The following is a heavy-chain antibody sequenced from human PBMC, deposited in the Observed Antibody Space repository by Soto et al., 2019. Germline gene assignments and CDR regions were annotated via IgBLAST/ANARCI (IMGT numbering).Heavy chain of an antibody. V-gene: IGHV3-30*18. J-gene: IGHJ6*01. CDR1: GFTFSSYG. CDR2: ISYDGSNK. CDR3: AKELVTTTTYYYYGMDV. D-gene: IGHD4-17*01. Sequence: PGGSLRLSCAASGFTFSSYGMRWVRQAPGKGLEWVAVISYDGSNKYYADSVKGRFTISRDNSKNTLYLQMNSLRAEDTAVYYCAKELVTTTTYYYYGMDVWGQGTTVTVSS.